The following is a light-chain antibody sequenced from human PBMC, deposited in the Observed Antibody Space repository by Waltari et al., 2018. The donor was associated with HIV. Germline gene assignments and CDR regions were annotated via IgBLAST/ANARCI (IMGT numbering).Light chain of an antibody. CDR2: EDN. Sequence: SYELTQPPSVSVSPGQTARNTCSGDALPKQYAYWYQQKSGQAHVLVIYEDNKRPSGIPERFSGASSGTMATLTISGAKVEDEADYYCYSTDSSGNHRVFGGGTKLTVL. J-gene: IGLJ2*01. CDR1: ALPKQY. CDR3: YSTDSSGNHRV. V-gene: IGLV3-10*01.